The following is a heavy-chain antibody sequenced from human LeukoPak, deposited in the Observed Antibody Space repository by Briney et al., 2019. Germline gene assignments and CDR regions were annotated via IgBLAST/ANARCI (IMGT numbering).Heavy chain of an antibody. Sequence: ASVKVSCKASGGTFSSYAISWVRQAPGQGLEWMGGIIPIFGTANYAQKFQGRVTITADESTSTAYMELSSLRSEDTAVYYCARGREGYSYGSRDFDYWGQGTLVTVSS. D-gene: IGHD5-18*01. V-gene: IGHV1-69*13. J-gene: IGHJ4*02. CDR1: GGTFSSYA. CDR3: ARGREGYSYGSRDFDY. CDR2: IIPIFGTA.